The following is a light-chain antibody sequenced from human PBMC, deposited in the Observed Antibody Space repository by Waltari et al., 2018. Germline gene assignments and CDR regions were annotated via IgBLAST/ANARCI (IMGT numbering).Light chain of an antibody. J-gene: IGKJ1*01. CDR3: QQYYSTPPT. V-gene: IGKV4-1*01. Sequence: DIVMTQSPDSLAVSLGERATINCKSSQSVVYSSNNKNYLAWYQQKAGQPHKLLIYWASTRESGVPDRFIGSGSGTDFTLTISSLQAEDVAVYYCQQYYSTPPTFGQGTKVEIK. CDR2: WAS. CDR1: QSVVYSSNNKNY.